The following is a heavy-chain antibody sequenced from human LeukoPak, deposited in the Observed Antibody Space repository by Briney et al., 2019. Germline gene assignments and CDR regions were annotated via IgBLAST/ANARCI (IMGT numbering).Heavy chain of an antibody. CDR1: GASISGNL. D-gene: IGHD3-22*01. CDR2: VYDNGDT. CDR3: ARLSDYDVHRSHYMDV. J-gene: IGHJ6*03. Sequence: SETLSLTCTVSGASISGNLWTWIRQPPGKGLEWIAYVYDNGDTRYHPSFTGRVSISVDLSRNQFSLRLTSVLAADTADYFCARLSDYDVHRSHYMDVWGKGTTVTVSS. V-gene: IGHV4-59*01.